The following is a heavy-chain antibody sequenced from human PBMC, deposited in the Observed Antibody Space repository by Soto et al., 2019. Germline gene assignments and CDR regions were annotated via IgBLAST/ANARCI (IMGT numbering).Heavy chain of an antibody. D-gene: IGHD3-16*01. CDR3: VKDNNWADPG. CDR1: GFPFSNNG. V-gene: IGHV3-23*01. Sequence: SLRLSREGSGFPFSNNGITWVRQAAGKGLEWVSSISETSHNTIYADSMRGRFSVSRDNSKNTLYLQMSHLRAEDSAMYYCVKDNNWADPGWGQGTLVTVSS. J-gene: IGHJ4*02. CDR2: ISETSHNT.